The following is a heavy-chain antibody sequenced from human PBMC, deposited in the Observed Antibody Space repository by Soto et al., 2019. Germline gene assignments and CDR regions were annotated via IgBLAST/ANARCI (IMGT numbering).Heavy chain of an antibody. CDR2: INHSGST. J-gene: IGHJ5*02. V-gene: IGHV4-34*01. CDR3: ARVGDSSRNWFDP. D-gene: IGHD3-16*01. CDR1: GGSFSGYY. Sequence: QVQLQQWGAGLLKPSETLSLTCAVYGGSFSGYYWSWIRQPPGKGLEWIGEINHSGSTNYNPSLKRRVTISVDTSKNQCSLKLSSVTDADTVVYYCARVGDSSRNWFDPWGQGTLVTVSS.